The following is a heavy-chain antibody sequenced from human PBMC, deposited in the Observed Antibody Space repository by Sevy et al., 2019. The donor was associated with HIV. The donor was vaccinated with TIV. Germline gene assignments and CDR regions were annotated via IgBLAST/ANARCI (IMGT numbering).Heavy chain of an antibody. CDR1: GFTFSTYW. Sequence: GGSLRLSCEVSGFTFSTYWMTWVRQAPGKGLEWVANIKQDGNETSYVDSVRGRFTISRDNATKSLYLQLDNLRVEDTAVYYCARALADWGSFHYALWGQGTLVTVSS. D-gene: IGHD3-16*02. V-gene: IGHV3-7*01. CDR3: ARALADWGSFHYAL. CDR2: IKQDGNET. J-gene: IGHJ4*02.